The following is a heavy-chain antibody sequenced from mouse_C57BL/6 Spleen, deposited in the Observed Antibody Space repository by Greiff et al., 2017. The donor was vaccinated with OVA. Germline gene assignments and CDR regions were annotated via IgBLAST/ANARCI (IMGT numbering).Heavy chain of an antibody. Sequence: QVQLQQPGAELVKPGASVKLSCKASGYTFTSYWMHWVKQRPGQGLEWIGMIHPNSGSTNYNEKFKSKATLTVDKSSSTAYMQLSSLTSEDSAVYYCAIHYGSSRYAMDYWGQGTSVTVSS. CDR2: IHPNSGST. V-gene: IGHV1-64*01. CDR3: AIHYGSSRYAMDY. CDR1: GYTFTSYW. D-gene: IGHD1-1*01. J-gene: IGHJ4*01.